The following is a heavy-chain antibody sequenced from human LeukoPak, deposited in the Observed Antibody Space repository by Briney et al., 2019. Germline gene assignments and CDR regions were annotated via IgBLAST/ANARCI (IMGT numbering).Heavy chain of an antibody. V-gene: IGHV3-7*04. J-gene: IGHJ6*02. CDR2: IEQDGSEK. D-gene: IGHD1-26*01. CDR3: ARVPSGSGSYSLNYYYGMDV. CDR1: GFTFSSYW. Sequence: PGGSLRLSCAASGFTFSSYWMSWVRQAPGKGLEWVANIEQDGSEKYYVDSVKGRFTISRDNAKNSLYLQMNSLRAEDTAVYYCARVPSGSGSYSLNYYYGMDVWGQGATVTVSS.